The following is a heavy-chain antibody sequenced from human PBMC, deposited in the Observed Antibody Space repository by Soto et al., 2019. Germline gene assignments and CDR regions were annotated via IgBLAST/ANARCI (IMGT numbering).Heavy chain of an antibody. CDR1: GFTFSSYE. CDR3: ARRFAYFDY. V-gene: IGHV3-48*03. Sequence: PGGSLRLSCAASGFTFSSYEMNWVRQAPGKWLEWVSYISSSGSTIYYADSVKGRFTISRDNAKNSLYLQMNSLRAEDTAVYYCARRFAYFDYWGQGTLVTVSS. J-gene: IGHJ4*02. CDR2: ISSSGSTI. D-gene: IGHD3-10*01.